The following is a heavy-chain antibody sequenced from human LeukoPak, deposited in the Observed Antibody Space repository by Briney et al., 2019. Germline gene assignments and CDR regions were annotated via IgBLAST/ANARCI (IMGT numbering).Heavy chain of an antibody. CDR2: IYSGGST. J-gene: IGHJ5*02. D-gene: IGHD1-26*01. CDR1: GFAANYNY. CDR3: ARVKVGITYWFDP. Sequence: GGSMRLSCAASGFAANYNYMSWVRQAPGKGLEWVSVIYSGGSTYYADSVKGRFTISRDNSKNTVYLQMNGLRVEDTAVYYCARVKVGITYWFDPWGQGTLVTVSS. V-gene: IGHV3-66*01.